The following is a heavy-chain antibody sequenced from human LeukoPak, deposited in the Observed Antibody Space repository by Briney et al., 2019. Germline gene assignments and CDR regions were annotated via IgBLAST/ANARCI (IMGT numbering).Heavy chain of an antibody. CDR1: GFTFSGYG. Sequence: GGSLRLSCAASGFTFSGYGMHWVRQAPGRGLEWVAVISYDGSNKYYADSVKGRFTISRDNSKNTLYLQINSLRAEDTAVYYCAKTMLRGLITKYYFDYWGQGTLVTVSS. V-gene: IGHV3-30*18. D-gene: IGHD3-10*01. CDR2: ISYDGSNK. CDR3: AKTMLRGLITKYYFDY. J-gene: IGHJ4*02.